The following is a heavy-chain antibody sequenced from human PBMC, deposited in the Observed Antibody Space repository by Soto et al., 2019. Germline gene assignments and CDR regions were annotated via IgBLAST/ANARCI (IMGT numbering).Heavy chain of an antibody. Sequence: GASVKVCCKASGYTFTRYGISWVRQAPGQGLEWMGWISAYNGNTNYAQKLQGRVTMTTDTSTSTAYMELRSLRSGDTAVYYCAREGYCISTSCYRGPYYHYGMDVWG. CDR2: ISAYNGNT. D-gene: IGHD2-2*01. CDR1: GYTFTRYG. V-gene: IGHV1-18*01. J-gene: IGHJ6*02. CDR3: AREGYCISTSCYRGPYYHYGMDV.